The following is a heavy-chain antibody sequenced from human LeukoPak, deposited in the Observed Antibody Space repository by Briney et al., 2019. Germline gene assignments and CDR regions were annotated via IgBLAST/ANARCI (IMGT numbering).Heavy chain of an antibody. Sequence: GGSLRLSCPASGFTFSSYSMNWVHQAPGKVLEWVSSISSSSSYIYYADSVKGRFTISRDNAKNSLYLQMNSLRAEDTAVYYCARGHIAAENYFDYWGQGTLVTVSS. J-gene: IGHJ4*02. CDR3: ARGHIAAENYFDY. CDR1: GFTFSSYS. D-gene: IGHD6-13*01. V-gene: IGHV3-21*01. CDR2: ISSSSSYI.